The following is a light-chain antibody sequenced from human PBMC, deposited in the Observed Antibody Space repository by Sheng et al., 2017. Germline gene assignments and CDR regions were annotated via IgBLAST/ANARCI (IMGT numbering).Light chain of an antibody. V-gene: IGLV3-21*02. J-gene: IGLJ2*01. Sequence: SYVLTQPPSVSVAPGQTARITCGGNNIGSKSVHWYQQKPGQAPVLVVXDDRDRPSGIPERFSGSNSENTATLTISRVEAGDEADFYCQVWDSRTDHVVFGGGTKVTVL. CDR1: NIGSKS. CDR3: QVWDSRTDHVV. CDR2: DDR.